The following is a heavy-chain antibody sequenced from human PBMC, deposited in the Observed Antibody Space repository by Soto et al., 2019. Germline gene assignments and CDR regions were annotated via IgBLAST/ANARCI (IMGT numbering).Heavy chain of an antibody. D-gene: IGHD3-16*01. CDR3: ASGLGDSVTYYFDY. Sequence: SETLSLTCAVYGGSFSGYYWSWIRQPPGKGLEWIGEINHSGSTNYNPSLKSRVTISVDTSKNQFSLTLSSVTAADTAVYYCASGLGDSVTYYFDYWGQGTLVTVSS. CDR1: GGSFSGYY. CDR2: INHSGST. J-gene: IGHJ4*02. V-gene: IGHV4-34*01.